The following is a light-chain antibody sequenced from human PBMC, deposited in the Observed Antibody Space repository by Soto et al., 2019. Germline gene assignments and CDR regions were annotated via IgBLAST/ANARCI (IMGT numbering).Light chain of an antibody. Sequence: QSVLTQPPSMSGAPGQRVTISCTGSSSNIGAGYDVHWYQLLPGTAPKLLIYGNTNRPSGVPDRFSGSKSGTSASLAITGPRAEDEAAYYCQSHDSSLNSWVFGGGTKLTVL. J-gene: IGLJ3*02. CDR1: SSNIGAGYD. V-gene: IGLV1-40*01. CDR3: QSHDSSLNSWV. CDR2: GNT.